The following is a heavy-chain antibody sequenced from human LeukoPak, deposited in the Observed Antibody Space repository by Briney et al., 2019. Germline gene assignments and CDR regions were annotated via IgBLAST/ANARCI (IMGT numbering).Heavy chain of an antibody. J-gene: IGHJ1*01. Sequence: SETLSLTCSVSGDSISSSSYYWSWIRQPPGKGLEWIGYIYHSGSTYYNPSLKSRVTISVDRSKNQFSLKLSSVTAADTAVYYCASGTPYCSSTSCYIAHFQHWGQGTLVTVSS. CDR1: GDSISSSSYY. CDR3: ASGTPYCSSTSCYIAHFQH. D-gene: IGHD2-2*02. CDR2: IYHSGST. V-gene: IGHV4-30-2*01.